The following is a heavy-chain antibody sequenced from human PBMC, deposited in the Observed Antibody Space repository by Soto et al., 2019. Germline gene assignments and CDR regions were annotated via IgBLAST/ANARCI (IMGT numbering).Heavy chain of an antibody. D-gene: IGHD6-13*01. CDR3: ASTGIAAAGTVYGMDV. Sequence: SETLSLTCTVSGGSISSYYWSWIRQPPGKGLEWIGYIYYSGSTNYNPSLKSRVTISVDTSKNQFSLKLSSVTAADTAVYYCASTGIAAAGTVYGMDVWGQGTTVTV. CDR1: GGSISSYY. CDR2: IYYSGST. V-gene: IGHV4-59*01. J-gene: IGHJ6*02.